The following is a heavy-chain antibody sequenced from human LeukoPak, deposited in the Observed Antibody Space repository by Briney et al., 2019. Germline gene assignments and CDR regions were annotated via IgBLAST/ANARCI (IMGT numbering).Heavy chain of an antibody. CDR3: ARVPPKSRPFFGPEYFDL. Sequence: PSETLSLTCTVSGGSIGTYYWSWIRQPPGKGLEWIGYMSYSGSSNYNPPLKSRVTISVDTSKNQFSLKLSYVTAADTAVYYCARVPPKSRPFFGPEYFDLWGRGTLVTVSS. D-gene: IGHD2/OR15-2a*01. J-gene: IGHJ2*01. CDR1: GGSIGTYY. CDR2: MSYSGSS. V-gene: IGHV4-59*01.